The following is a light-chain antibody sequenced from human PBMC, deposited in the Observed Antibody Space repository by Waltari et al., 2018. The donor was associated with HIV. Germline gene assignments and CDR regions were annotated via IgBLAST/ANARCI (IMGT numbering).Light chain of an antibody. Sequence: SPSTLSASVGDRVTITCQASQRIDSWLAWYQQKPGKAPNLLIYKASTLESGVPSRFSGSGSGTVFTLTISSLQPDDFATYYCQHYNSYPWTFGQGTKVEIK. V-gene: IGKV1-5*03. CDR3: QHYNSYPWT. CDR2: KAS. J-gene: IGKJ1*01. CDR1: QRIDSW.